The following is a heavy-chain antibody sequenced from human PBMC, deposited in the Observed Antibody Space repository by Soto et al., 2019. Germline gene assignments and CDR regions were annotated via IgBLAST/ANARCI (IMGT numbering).Heavy chain of an antibody. CDR3: ARGRGSTGYLGREHYFDY. CDR2: IDIGGNT. V-gene: IGHV3-66*01. Sequence: GGSLRLSCAASGFSITSNYMNRVRQAPGKGLEWVSIIDIGGNTYYADSVKDRFTISRDNSRNTLYLHMDSLRAEDTAVYYCARGRGSTGYLGREHYFDYWGQGTLVTVSS. CDR1: GFSITSNY. J-gene: IGHJ4*02. D-gene: IGHD2-2*01.